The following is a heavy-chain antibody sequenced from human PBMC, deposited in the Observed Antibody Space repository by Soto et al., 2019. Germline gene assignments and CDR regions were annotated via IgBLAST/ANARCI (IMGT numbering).Heavy chain of an antibody. J-gene: IGHJ6*02. V-gene: IGHV3-48*03. Sequence: PGGSLRLSCAASGFTFSSYEMNWVRQAPGKGLEWVSYISSSGSTIYYADSVKGRFTISRDNAKNSLYLQMNSLRAEDTAVYYCASSGGYAQWLVLPPYYYYGMDVWGQGTTVTVSS. CDR3: ASSGGYAQWLVLPPYYYYGMDV. CDR1: GFTFSSYE. CDR2: ISSSGSTI. D-gene: IGHD6-19*01.